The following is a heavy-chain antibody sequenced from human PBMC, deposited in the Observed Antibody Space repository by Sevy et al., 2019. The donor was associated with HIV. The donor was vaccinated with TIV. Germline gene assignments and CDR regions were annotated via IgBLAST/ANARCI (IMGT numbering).Heavy chain of an antibody. J-gene: IGHJ3*02. CDR1: GYTFTSYD. D-gene: IGHD3-10*01. CDR2: MNPNSGNT. Sequence: ASVKVSCKASGYTFTSYDINWVGQATGQGLEWMGWMNPNSGNTGYAQKFQGRVTMTRNTSISTAYMELSSLRSEDTAVYYCARKTAVRSMIRAFDIWGQGTMVTVSS. CDR3: ARKTAVRSMIRAFDI. V-gene: IGHV1-8*01.